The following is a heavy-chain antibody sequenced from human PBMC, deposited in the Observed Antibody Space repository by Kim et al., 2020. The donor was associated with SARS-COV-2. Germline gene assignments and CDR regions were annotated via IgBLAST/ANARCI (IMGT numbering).Heavy chain of an antibody. J-gene: IGHJ6*02. D-gene: IGHD6-19*01. CDR1: GFTFSSYG. Sequence: GGSLRLSCAASGFTFSSYGMHWVRQAPGKGLEWVAVIWYDGSNKYYADSVKGRFTISRDNSKNTLYLKMNSLRAEDTAVYYCARDTPTVGGPGRHGMDAWGQGATVTVSS. CDR3: ARDTPTVGGPGRHGMDA. V-gene: IGHV3-33*01. CDR2: IWYDGSNK.